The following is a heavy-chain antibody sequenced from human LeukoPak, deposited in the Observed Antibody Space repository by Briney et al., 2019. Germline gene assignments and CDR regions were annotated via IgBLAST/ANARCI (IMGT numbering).Heavy chain of an antibody. CDR1: GFTFSSYE. J-gene: IGHJ4*02. Sequence: PGGSLRLSCAASGFTFSSYEFNWVRQAPGKGLEWVSYISSSGSTIYYADSVKGRFTISRDNAKNSLYLQMNSLRAEDTAVYYCARADVDTAMFFDYWGQGTLVTVSS. D-gene: IGHD5-18*01. V-gene: IGHV3-48*03. CDR2: ISSSGSTI. CDR3: ARADVDTAMFFDY.